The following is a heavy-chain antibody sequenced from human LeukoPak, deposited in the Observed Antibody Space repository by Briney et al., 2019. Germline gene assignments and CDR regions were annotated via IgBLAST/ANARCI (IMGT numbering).Heavy chain of an antibody. J-gene: IGHJ4*02. CDR2: IKQDGSEK. CDR3: ARDSPIVGGTGSSDF. V-gene: IGHV3-7*01. D-gene: IGHD1-26*01. CDR1: GFTFGGYW. Sequence: GGSLRLSCAVSGFTFGGYWLSWVRQAPGKGLEWVANIKQDGSEKYSVDSVKGRFTISRDNAKNSLYLQMNSLRAEDTAMYYCARDSPIVGGTGSSDFWGQGTLVTVSS.